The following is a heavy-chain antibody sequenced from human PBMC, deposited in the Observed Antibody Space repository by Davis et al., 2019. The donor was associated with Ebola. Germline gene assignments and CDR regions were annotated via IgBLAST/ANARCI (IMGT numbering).Heavy chain of an antibody. D-gene: IGHD5-18*01. CDR2: IYPDDSDT. CDR3: ARLYWSYGYFVY. Sequence: GESLKISCQGSGYSFTSYWIGWVRQMPGKGLEWMGIIYPDDSDTGYSPSFQGQVTISADKSISTAYLQWSSLKASDTAMYYCARLYWSYGYFVYWGQGTLVTVSS. V-gene: IGHV5-51*01. CDR1: GYSFTSYW. J-gene: IGHJ4*02.